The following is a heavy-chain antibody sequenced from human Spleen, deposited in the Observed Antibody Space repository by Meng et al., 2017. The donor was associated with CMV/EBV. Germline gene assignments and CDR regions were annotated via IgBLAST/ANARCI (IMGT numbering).Heavy chain of an antibody. J-gene: IGHJ6*02. CDR3: AREGGAAWHYGMDV. V-gene: IGHV3-30*03. D-gene: IGHD1-26*01. Sequence: GGSLRLSCAASGFSFSSSVMHWVRQAPGKGLEWVAAISNDGDDKFYADSVKGRFTISRDNSKNTLYLQMNSLRAEDTAVYYCAREGGAAWHYGMDVWGQETTVTVSS. CDR2: ISNDGDDK. CDR1: GFSFSSSV.